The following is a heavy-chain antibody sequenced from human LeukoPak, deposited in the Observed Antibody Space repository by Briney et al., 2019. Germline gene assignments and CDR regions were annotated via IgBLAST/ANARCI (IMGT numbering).Heavy chain of an antibody. CDR3: VRRGYSYGYDY. D-gene: IGHD5-18*01. CDR1: GGTFSSYA. J-gene: IGHJ4*02. V-gene: IGHV1-69*04. CDR2: IIPILGIA. Sequence: SVKVSCKASGGTFSSYAISWVRQAPGQGLEWMGRIIPILGIANYAQKFQGRVTITADKSTSTAYMELSSLRSEDTAVYYCVRRGYSYGYDYWGQGTLVTVSS.